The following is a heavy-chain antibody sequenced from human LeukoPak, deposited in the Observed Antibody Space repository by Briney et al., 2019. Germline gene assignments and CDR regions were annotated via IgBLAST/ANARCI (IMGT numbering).Heavy chain of an antibody. CDR2: IHGSGDNT. J-gene: IGHJ6*03. CDR1: GFTFDDYG. V-gene: IGHV3-23*01. D-gene: IGHD1-26*01. CDR3: ATNPPQYSGSSYYYYFYMDV. Sequence: GGSLRLSCAASGFTFDDYGMSWVRQAPGKGLEWVSGIHGSGDNTYYADSVKGRFTSSRDNSKNTLFLQMNNLRVEDTAVYYCATNPPQYSGSSYYYYFYMDVWGKGTAVTISS.